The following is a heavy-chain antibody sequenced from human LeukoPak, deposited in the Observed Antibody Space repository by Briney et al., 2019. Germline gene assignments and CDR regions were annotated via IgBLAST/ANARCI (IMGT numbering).Heavy chain of an antibody. J-gene: IGHJ5*02. CDR2: IYGSGST. V-gene: IGHV4-59*01. D-gene: IGHD1-1*01. CDR1: GVSISSYY. CDR3: AREGTSGTHLNWFDP. Sequence: SETLSLTCTVSGVSISSYYWSWIRQPPGKGLEWIGHIYGSGSTNYNPSLKSRVTLSVDTSKNQFSLKLSSVTAADTAVYYCAREGTSGTHLNWFDPWGQGTLVTVSS.